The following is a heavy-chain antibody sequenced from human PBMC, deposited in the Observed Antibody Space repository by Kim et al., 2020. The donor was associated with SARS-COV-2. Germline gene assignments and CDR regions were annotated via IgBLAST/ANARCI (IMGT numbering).Heavy chain of an antibody. CDR3: ATVGVGDAFDI. V-gene: IGHV1-69*01. J-gene: IGHJ3*02. Sequence: ANYAQKIQGRVTITADETTSTAYMELSSLRSEDTAVYYCATVGVGDAFDIWGQGTMVTVSS. CDR2: A. D-gene: IGHD3-16*01.